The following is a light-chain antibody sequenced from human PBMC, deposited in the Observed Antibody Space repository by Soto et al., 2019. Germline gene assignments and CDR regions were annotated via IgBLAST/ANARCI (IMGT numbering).Light chain of an antibody. CDR3: SSYAGSNNFV. V-gene: IGLV2-14*01. J-gene: IGLJ1*01. CDR2: EVS. CDR1: SSDVGGYDY. Sequence: QSVLTQPASVYGSLGQSITISCTGTSSDVGGYDYVSWYQQHPGKAPKLMIYEVSNRPSGLSNRFSGSKSGNTASLTISGLQAEDEAVYYCSSYAGSNNFVFGTGTKVTVL.